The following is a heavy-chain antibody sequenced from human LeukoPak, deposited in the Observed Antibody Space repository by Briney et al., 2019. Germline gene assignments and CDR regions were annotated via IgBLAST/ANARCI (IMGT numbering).Heavy chain of an antibody. Sequence: GESLKISCKGSGYSFTSYWIGWVRQMPGKGLEWMGIIYPGDSDTRYSPSFRGQVTISADKSISTAYLQWSSLKASDTAMYYCARLRAIAAARNAFDIWGRGTMVTVSS. CDR3: ARLRAIAAARNAFDI. D-gene: IGHD6-13*01. CDR2: IYPGDSDT. CDR1: GYSFTSYW. V-gene: IGHV5-51*01. J-gene: IGHJ3*02.